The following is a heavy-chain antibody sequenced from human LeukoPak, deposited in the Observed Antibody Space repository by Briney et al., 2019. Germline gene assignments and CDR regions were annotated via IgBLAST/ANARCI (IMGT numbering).Heavy chain of an antibody. D-gene: IGHD4-23*01. CDR3: ARVVKARIPAFDY. V-gene: IGHV1-3*01. CDR2: INGGSDNT. J-gene: IGHJ4*02. CDR1: GYIFTGYT. Sequence: ASVKVSCKASGYIFTGYTIHWVRQAPGQRLEWMGWINGGSDNTKNSQKFRGRVTITRDTSASTAYMELSSLRPEDTAVYYCARVVKARIPAFDYWGQGTLVTVSS.